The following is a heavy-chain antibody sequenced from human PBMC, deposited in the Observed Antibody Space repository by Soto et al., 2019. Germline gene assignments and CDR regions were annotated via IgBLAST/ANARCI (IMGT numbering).Heavy chain of an antibody. D-gene: IGHD2-2*01. CDR3: ARGYCSSTSCRSDYYYYYYYMDV. V-gene: IGHV1-3*01. CDR1: GYTFTSYA. J-gene: IGHJ6*03. Sequence: ASVKVYCKASGYTFTSYAMHWVRQAPGQRLEWMGWINAGNGNTKYSQKFQGRVTITRDTSASTAYMELSSLRSEDTAVYYCARGYCSSTSCRSDYYYYYYYMDVWGKGTTVTVSS. CDR2: INAGNGNT.